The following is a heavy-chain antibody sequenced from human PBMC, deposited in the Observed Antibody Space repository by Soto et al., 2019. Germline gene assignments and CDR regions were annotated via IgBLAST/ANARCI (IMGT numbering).Heavy chain of an antibody. CDR1: GFTFSIYG. V-gene: IGHV3-30*18. J-gene: IGHJ4*02. CDR3: AKDQASGQGSFDS. Sequence: GGSLRLSCASSGFTFSIYGMHWVRQAPDKGLEWVALISYDGSNQYYADSVKGRFTISRDNSKNTLFLQMNSLRADDTAVYYCAKDQASGQGSFDSWGQGTLVTVSS. CDR2: ISYDGSNQ.